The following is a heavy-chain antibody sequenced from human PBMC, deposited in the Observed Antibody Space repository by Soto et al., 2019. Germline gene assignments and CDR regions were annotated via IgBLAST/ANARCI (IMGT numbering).Heavy chain of an antibody. J-gene: IGHJ6*03. V-gene: IGHV3-48*01. CDR2: ISSSSSTI. Sequence: GGSLRLSCAASGFTFSSYSMNWVRQAPGKGLEWVSYISSSSSTIYYADSVKGRFTISRDNAKNSLYLQMNSLRAEDTAVYYCARDAGNRTTGTDYYYYMDVWGKGTTVTVSS. CDR1: GFTFSSYS. D-gene: IGHD1-1*01. CDR3: ARDAGNRTTGTDYYYYMDV.